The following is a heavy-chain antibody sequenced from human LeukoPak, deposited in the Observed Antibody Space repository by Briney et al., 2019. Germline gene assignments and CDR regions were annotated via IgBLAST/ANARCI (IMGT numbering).Heavy chain of an antibody. CDR1: GFTFSSYW. Sequence: GSLRLSCAASGFTFSSYWMSWIRQPPGKGLEWIGEINHSGSTNYNPSLKSRVTISVDTSKNQFSLKLSSVTAADTAVYYCARQMWDYYGSGSYIDYWGQGTLVTVSS. CDR2: INHSGST. V-gene: IGHV4-34*01. CDR3: ARQMWDYYGSGSYIDY. J-gene: IGHJ4*02. D-gene: IGHD3-10*01.